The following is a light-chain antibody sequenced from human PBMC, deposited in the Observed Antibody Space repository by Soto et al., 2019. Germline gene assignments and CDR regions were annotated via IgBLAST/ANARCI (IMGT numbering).Light chain of an antibody. CDR1: SSNIGAGYD. V-gene: IGLV1-40*01. CDR3: SSWTTSTTQV. J-gene: IGLJ3*02. Sequence: QPVLTQPPSVSGAPGQRVTISCTGSSSNIGAGYDVHWYQQLPGTAPKLLIYGNSNRPSGVPDRFSGSKSGTSASLAITGLQAEDEADYYCSSWTTSTTQVLGGGTKLTVL. CDR2: GNS.